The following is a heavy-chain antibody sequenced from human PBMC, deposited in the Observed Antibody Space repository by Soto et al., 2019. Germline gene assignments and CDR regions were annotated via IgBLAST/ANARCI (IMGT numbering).Heavy chain of an antibody. CDR1: GGTFSSYA. Sequence: SVKVSCKASGGTFSSYAISWVRQAPGQGLEWMGGIIPIFGTANYAQKFQGRVTITADESTSTAYMELSSLRSEDTAVYYCARCRIQLNPCRYWGQGTLVTVSS. V-gene: IGHV1-69*13. J-gene: IGHJ4*02. CDR3: ARCRIQLNPCRY. CDR2: IIPIFGTA. D-gene: IGHD5-18*01.